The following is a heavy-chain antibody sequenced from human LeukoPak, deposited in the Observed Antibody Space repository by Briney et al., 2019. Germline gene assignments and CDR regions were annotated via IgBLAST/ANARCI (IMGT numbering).Heavy chain of an antibody. CDR2: ISSSSSYI. CDR1: GFTFSSYS. D-gene: IGHD1-7*01. Sequence: GGSLRLSCAASGFTFSSYSMNWVRQAPGKGLEWVSSISSSSSYIYYADSVKGRFTISRDNAKNSLYLQMNSLRAEDTAVYYCARDRRELNIYYYYMDVWGKGTTVTVSS. J-gene: IGHJ6*03. V-gene: IGHV3-21*01. CDR3: ARDRRELNIYYYYMDV.